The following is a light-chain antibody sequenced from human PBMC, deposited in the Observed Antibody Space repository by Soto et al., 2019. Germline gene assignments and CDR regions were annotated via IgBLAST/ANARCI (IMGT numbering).Light chain of an antibody. Sequence: EIVLTQSPATLSLSPGERATLSCRARQSVSSYLAWYQQRPGQAPRLLIYDASNRATGIPARFSGSGSGTDFTLTISSLEPEDFEVYYCQQRSNWPPAFGGGTKVEIK. CDR3: QQRSNWPPA. CDR1: QSVSSY. J-gene: IGKJ4*01. V-gene: IGKV3-11*01. CDR2: DAS.